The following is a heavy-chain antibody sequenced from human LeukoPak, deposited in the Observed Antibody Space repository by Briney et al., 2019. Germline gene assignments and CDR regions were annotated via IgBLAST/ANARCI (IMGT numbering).Heavy chain of an antibody. CDR3: ALGKLIFGVVIPSFDY. CDR2: ISAYNGNT. Sequence: GASVKVSCKASGYTFTSYGISWVRQAPGQGLEWMGWISAYNGNTNYAQKFQGRVTMTEDISTDTAYMELSSLRSEDTAVYYCALGKLIFGVVIPSFDYWGQGTLVTVSS. D-gene: IGHD3-3*01. J-gene: IGHJ4*02. V-gene: IGHV1-18*01. CDR1: GYTFTSYG.